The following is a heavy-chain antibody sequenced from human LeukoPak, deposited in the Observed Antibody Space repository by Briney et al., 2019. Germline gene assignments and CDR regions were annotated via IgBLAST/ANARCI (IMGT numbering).Heavy chain of an antibody. CDR1: GGTFSSYA. D-gene: IGHD5-18*01. V-gene: IGHV1-69*13. CDR2: IIPIFGTA. CDR3: ARDLGYSYPRIWFDP. J-gene: IGHJ5*02. Sequence: SVKVSCKASGGTFSSYAISWVRQAPGPGLEWRGGIIPIFGTANHAQKFQGRVTITADESTSTAYMELSSLRSEDTAVYYCARDLGYSYPRIWFDPWGQGTLVTVSS.